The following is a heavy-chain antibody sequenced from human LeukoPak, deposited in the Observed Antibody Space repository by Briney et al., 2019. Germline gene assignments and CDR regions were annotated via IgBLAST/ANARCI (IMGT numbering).Heavy chain of an antibody. CDR3: AQGYLSGWYPH. CDR1: GFSVSSSG. Sequence: GSLRLSCTVSGFSVSSSGMSWVRQAPGKGLELISAISVDGETALYADSVNGRFIISRDNSKNTLYLQMNSLRAEDTAVYYCAQGYLSGWYPHWGQGSLVSVSS. J-gene: IGHJ4*02. CDR2: ISVDGETA. D-gene: IGHD6-19*01. V-gene: IGHV3-23*01.